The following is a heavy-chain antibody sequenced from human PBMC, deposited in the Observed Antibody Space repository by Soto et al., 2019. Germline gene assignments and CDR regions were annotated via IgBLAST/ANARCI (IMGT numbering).Heavy chain of an antibody. CDR3: AALKRGRYGMDV. J-gene: IGHJ6*02. D-gene: IGHD3-10*01. Sequence: GASVKVSCKASGFTFTSSAVQWVRQARGQRLEWIGWIVVGSGNTNYAQKFQERVTITRDMSTSTAYMELSSLRSEDTAVYYCAALKRGRYGMDVWGQGTTVTGSS. V-gene: IGHV1-58*01. CDR2: IVVGSGNT. CDR1: GFTFTSSA.